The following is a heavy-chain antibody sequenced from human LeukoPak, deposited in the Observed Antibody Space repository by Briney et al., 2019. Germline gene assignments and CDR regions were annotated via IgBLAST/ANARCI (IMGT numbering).Heavy chain of an antibody. CDR1: GGSISSYY. CDR2: IYASGST. Sequence: SETLSLTCTVSGGSISSYYWSWIRQPAGKGLEWIGRIYASGSTNYNPSLKSRVTMSVDTSKNQFSLKLSSVTAADTAVYYCARGGYFSESYYFDYWGQGTLVTVSS. J-gene: IGHJ4*02. CDR3: ARGGYFSESYYFDY. D-gene: IGHD1-26*01. V-gene: IGHV4-4*07.